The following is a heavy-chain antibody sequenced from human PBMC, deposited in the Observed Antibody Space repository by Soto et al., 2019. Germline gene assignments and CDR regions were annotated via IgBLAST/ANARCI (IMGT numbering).Heavy chain of an antibody. Sequence: PGGSLRLSCAASGFTFSSYAMHWVRQAPGKGLEWVAVISYDGSNKYYADSVKGRFTISRDNSKNTLYLQMNSLRAEDTAVYYCARDPYSSGCYQGTSYNRPAYFDYWDQRTLVTVSS. CDR1: GFTFSSYA. J-gene: IGHJ4*02. CDR2: ISYDGSNK. CDR3: ARDPYSSGCYQGTSYNRPAYFDY. D-gene: IGHD6-19*01. V-gene: IGHV3-30-3*01.